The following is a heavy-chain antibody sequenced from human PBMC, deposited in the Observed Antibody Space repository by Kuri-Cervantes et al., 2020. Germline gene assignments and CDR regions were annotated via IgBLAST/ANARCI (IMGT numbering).Heavy chain of an antibody. CDR2: ISAYNGNT. D-gene: IGHD3-10*02. Sequence: ASVKVSCKASRYTFTGYYMHWVRQAPGQGLEWMGWISAYNGNTNYAQKLQGRVTMTTDTSTSTAYMELRSLRSDDTAVYYCAREMFPNAFDIWGQGTTVTVSS. CDR1: RYTFTGYY. V-gene: IGHV1-18*04. CDR3: AREMFPNAFDI. J-gene: IGHJ3*02.